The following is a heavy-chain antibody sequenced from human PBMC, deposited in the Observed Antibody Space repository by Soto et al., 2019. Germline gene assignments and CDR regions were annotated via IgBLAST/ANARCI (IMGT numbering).Heavy chain of an antibody. CDR1: GGSINSYW. V-gene: IGHV4-4*07. J-gene: IGHJ5*02. Sequence: SETLSLTXSASGGSINSYWWSWIRQTAGKGLEWIGRVYSSGTTDYNTSLNRRATLSVESSKNQFSLKLGAVTAADTAVYFCANASISRCVDRSCPAWFDPWGQGTLVTVSS. D-gene: IGHD1-26*01. CDR2: VYSSGTT. CDR3: ANASISRCVDRSCPAWFDP.